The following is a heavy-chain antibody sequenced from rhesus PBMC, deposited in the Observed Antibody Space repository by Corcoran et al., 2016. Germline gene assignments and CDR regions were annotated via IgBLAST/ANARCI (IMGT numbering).Heavy chain of an antibody. J-gene: IGHJ4*01. CDR2: FSYPVKTL. CDR1: GFTFNSYD. CDR3: TRRGTAGNYRNNYFDH. D-gene: IGHD4-17*01. V-gene: IGHV3-136*01. Sequence: EVQLVESGGGLVQPGRSLRLACTASGFTFNSYDMSWVRQAPGKGLEWVSYFSYPVKTLYHAYSGKGRFTIPRDNSKNSLSMQMSSLRAEDTAVYYCTRRGTAGNYRNNYFDHWGQGVLVTVSS.